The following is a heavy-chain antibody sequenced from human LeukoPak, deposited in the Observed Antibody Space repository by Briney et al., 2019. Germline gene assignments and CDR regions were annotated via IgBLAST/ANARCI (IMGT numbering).Heavy chain of an antibody. CDR3: ANSKPMWNGAFDI. J-gene: IGHJ3*02. D-gene: IGHD1-1*01. CDR2: TYYRSKWYN. V-gene: IGHV6-1*01. Sequence: SQTLSLTCAISGDSVSSNSALWNWIRQSPSRGLEWLGRTYYRSKWYNDYAVSVKSRITINADTSKNQFSPQLNSVTPEDTAVYYCANSKPMWNGAFDIWGQGTMVTVSS. CDR1: GDSVSSNSAL.